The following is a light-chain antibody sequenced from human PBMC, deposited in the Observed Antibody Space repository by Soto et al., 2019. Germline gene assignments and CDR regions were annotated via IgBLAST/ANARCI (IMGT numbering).Light chain of an antibody. CDR2: DAS. J-gene: IGKJ4*01. Sequence: EIVMTQSPATLSVSPGERATLSCRASQSVRINLTWYQQKPGQAPRLLIYDASTRATGIPARFSGSGSGTEFTLTISSLQSEDFAVYYCQQYDNWPPLTFGGGTKVVIK. CDR1: QSVRIN. CDR3: QQYDNWPPLT. V-gene: IGKV3-15*01.